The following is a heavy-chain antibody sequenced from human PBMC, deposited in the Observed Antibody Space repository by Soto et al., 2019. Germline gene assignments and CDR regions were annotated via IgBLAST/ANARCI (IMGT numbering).Heavy chain of an antibody. J-gene: IGHJ1*01. CDR1: GFTFASHA. V-gene: IGHV3-23*01. Sequence: EAQLLESGGDLIQPGGSLTLSCTASGFTFASHAMSWVRQAPGKGLEWVSGISANGGRANYADSVKGRFSLSRDNSKNTMFLQVESLTAEDTAIYYCASWVIALGGTGYFRHWGQGTLVTVSS. CDR3: ASWVIALGGTGYFRH. D-gene: IGHD6-19*01. CDR2: ISANGGRA.